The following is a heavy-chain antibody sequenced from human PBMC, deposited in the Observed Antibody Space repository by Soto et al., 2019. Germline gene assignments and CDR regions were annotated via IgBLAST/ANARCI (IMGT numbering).Heavy chain of an antibody. J-gene: IGHJ6*02. CDR2: IYTSGST. CDR3: ARDALNWNYVSGQVPYYYYGMDV. D-gene: IGHD1-7*01. V-gene: IGHV4-4*07. CDR1: DGSTRGCA. Sequence: SLTCTVSDGSTRGCAGKWKRLPSGKLLLRFTRIYTSGSTNYNPSLKSRVTMSVDTSKNQFSLKLSSVTAADTAVYYCARDALNWNYVSGQVPYYYYGMDVWGQGTTVTVSS.